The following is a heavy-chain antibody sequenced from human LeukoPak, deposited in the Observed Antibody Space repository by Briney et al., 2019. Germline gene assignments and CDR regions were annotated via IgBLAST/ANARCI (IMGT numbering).Heavy chain of an antibody. V-gene: IGHV3-21*01. D-gene: IGHD3-3*01. J-gene: IGHJ3*02. CDR1: GFTFSSYS. Sequence: GGSLRLSCAASGFTFSSYSMNWVRQAPGKGLEWVSSISSSSSYIYYADSVKGRFTISGDNAKNSLYLQMNSLRAEDTAVYYCARAASYDFWSGYDAFDIWGQGTMVTVSS. CDR3: ARAASYDFWSGYDAFDI. CDR2: ISSSSSYI.